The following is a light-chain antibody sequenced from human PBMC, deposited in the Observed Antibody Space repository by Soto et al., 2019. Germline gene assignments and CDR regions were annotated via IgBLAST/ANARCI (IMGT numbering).Light chain of an antibody. V-gene: IGKV3-20*01. CDR1: QSVSSSY. Sequence: ENVLTQSPGTLSLSPGERATLSCRASQSVSSSYLAWYQQKPGQAPRLLIYGASSRATGIPDRFSGSGSGTDFTLTISRLEPEDFAVYYCQQYGSSPATFGQGTKVAIK. CDR3: QQYGSSPAT. J-gene: IGKJ1*01. CDR2: GAS.